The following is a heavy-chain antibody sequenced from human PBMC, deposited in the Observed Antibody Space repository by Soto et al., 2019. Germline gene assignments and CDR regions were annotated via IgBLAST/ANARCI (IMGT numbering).Heavy chain of an antibody. Sequence: QVQLQESGPGLVKPSQTLSLTCTVSGGSIRSGGYYWSWIRQHPGKGLEWIGYIYYSGSTYYNPSLKSRVTISVDTSKNQFSLKLSSVTAADTAVYYCERGWLLVPFAYWGQGTLVTVSS. CDR2: IYYSGST. V-gene: IGHV4-31*03. CDR1: GGSIRSGGYY. J-gene: IGHJ4*02. D-gene: IGHD2-15*01. CDR3: ERGWLLVPFAY.